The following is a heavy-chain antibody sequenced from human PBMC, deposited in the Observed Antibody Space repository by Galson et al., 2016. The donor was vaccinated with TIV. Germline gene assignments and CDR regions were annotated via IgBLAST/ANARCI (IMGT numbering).Heavy chain of an antibody. Sequence: CAISGDSVSSTSAAWNWIRQSPSRGLEWLGRTYYRSTWYNDYAASLKRRITINPDTSKNQVSLQLTSVPPEDAAVYYCARGAPSVFGVIMTLDYLGQGTLVTVSS. J-gene: IGHJ4*02. CDR3: ARGAPSVFGVIMTLDY. D-gene: IGHD3-3*01. CDR2: TYYRSTWYN. CDR1: GDSVSSTSAA. V-gene: IGHV6-1*01.